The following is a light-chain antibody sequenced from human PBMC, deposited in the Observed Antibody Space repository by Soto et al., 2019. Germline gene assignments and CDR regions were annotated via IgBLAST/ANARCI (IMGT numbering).Light chain of an antibody. J-gene: IGKJ1*01. V-gene: IGKV1-5*01. CDR2: DAS. Sequence: DIQMTQSPSTLSASVGDRVTITCRASQSISSWLAWYQQKPGKAPNLLISDASSLQSGVPSRFSGSGSGTEFTFTISCLQPDYFATYYCQQHNNYPWTFGQGTKGEIK. CDR3: QQHNNYPWT. CDR1: QSISSW.